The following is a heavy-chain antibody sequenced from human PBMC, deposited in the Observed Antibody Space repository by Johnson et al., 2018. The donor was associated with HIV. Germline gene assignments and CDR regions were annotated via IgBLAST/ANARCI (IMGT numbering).Heavy chain of an antibody. CDR1: GFIFSSYG. Sequence: VQLVESGGGLVQPGGSLRLSCVASGFIFSSYGMHWVRQAPGKGLEWVAFIRYDGSNKYYADFVKGRFTISRDNSKNTLYLQMNSLRAEDTAVYYCARDSVIGGIELSRPDAFDIWGQGTMVTVSS. J-gene: IGHJ3*02. CDR3: ARDSVIGGIELSRPDAFDI. V-gene: IGHV3-30*02. D-gene: IGHD2/OR15-2a*01. CDR2: IRYDGSNK.